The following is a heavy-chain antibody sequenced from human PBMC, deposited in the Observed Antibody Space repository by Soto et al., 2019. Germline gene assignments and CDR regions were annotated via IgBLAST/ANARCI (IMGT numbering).Heavy chain of an antibody. J-gene: IGHJ4*02. D-gene: IGHD3-10*01. Sequence: QVQLVQSGAEVKKPGASVKVSCKASGYTFTSYEINWVRQATGQGLEWMGWMNPNSGDIGYAQKFQGRVTMTRNTAISTADMELSSLISEDTAVYYCARGELLGFGELLRWGQGTLVTVSS. V-gene: IGHV1-8*01. CDR3: ARGELLGFGELLR. CDR2: MNPNSGDI. CDR1: GYTFTSYE.